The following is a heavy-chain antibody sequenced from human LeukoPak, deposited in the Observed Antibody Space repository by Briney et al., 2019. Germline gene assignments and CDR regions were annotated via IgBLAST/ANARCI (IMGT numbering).Heavy chain of an antibody. CDR3: ARDRGYRAIDAFDI. CDR1: GFTVSRNY. V-gene: IGHV3-53*05. Sequence: GGSLRLSCAASGFTVSRNYMSWVRQAPGKGLEWVSVFYSGGSTYYADSVQGRFTISRDNSKNTLYLQMNSLRAEDTAVYYCARDRGYRAIDAFDIWGQGTMVTVSS. D-gene: IGHD5-18*01. CDR2: FYSGGST. J-gene: IGHJ3*02.